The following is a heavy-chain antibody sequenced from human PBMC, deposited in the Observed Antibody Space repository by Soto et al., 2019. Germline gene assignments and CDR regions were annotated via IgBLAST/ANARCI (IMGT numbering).Heavy chain of an antibody. Sequence: QITLKESGPTLVNPTQTLTLTCTFSGFSLSTSGVGVGWIRQPPGKALEWLALIYWNDDKRYSPSLKSRLTITKETSKNQVVLTMTNMDPVDTATYYCAHRRYYYDSSGYWAGFDYWGQGTLVTVSS. D-gene: IGHD3-22*01. J-gene: IGHJ4*02. CDR2: IYWNDDK. CDR1: GFSLSTSGVG. CDR3: AHRRYYYDSSGYWAGFDY. V-gene: IGHV2-5*01.